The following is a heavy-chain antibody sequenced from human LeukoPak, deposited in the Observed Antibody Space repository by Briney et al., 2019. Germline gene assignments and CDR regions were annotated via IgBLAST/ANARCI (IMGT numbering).Heavy chain of an antibody. Sequence: GASVKVSCKASGGTFSSYAISWVRQAPGQGLEWMGGIIPIFGTANYAQKFQGRVTITADESTSTAYMELSSLRSEDTAVYYCARLYYYGSGSYWVDYWGQGTLVTVSS. CDR2: IIPIFGTA. CDR1: GGTFSSYA. V-gene: IGHV1-69*13. J-gene: IGHJ4*02. CDR3: ARLYYYGSGSYWVDY. D-gene: IGHD3-10*01.